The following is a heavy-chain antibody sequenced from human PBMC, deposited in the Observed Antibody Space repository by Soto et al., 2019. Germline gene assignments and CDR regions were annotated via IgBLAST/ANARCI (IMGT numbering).Heavy chain of an antibody. CDR3: ARDRVGTTRDKAPDF. CDR2: MYQDGSEK. Sequence: GGSLRLSCAASGFTFSSYWMSWVRQTPGEGLEWVANMYQDGSEKYYVDSMKGRFTISRDNAKNSLYLQMNSLRAEDTAVYYCARDRVGTTRDKAPDFWGQGT. V-gene: IGHV3-7*01. J-gene: IGHJ4*02. D-gene: IGHD1-26*01. CDR1: GFTFSSYW.